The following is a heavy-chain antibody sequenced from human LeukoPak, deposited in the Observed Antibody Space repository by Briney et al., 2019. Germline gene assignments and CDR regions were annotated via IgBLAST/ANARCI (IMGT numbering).Heavy chain of an antibody. CDR3: ARDTGQYAPGTPGFTRFDP. D-gene: IGHD3-10*01. CDR1: GGSISSSSYY. CDR2: IYYSGST. J-gene: IGHJ5*02. Sequence: SETLSLTCTVSGGSISSSSYYWGWIRQPPGKGLEWIGSIYYSGSTYYNPSLKSRVIVSLAMSQNQFSLRLTSVTAADTAVYYCARDTGQYAPGTPGFTRFDPWGQGALVTVSS. V-gene: IGHV4-39*07.